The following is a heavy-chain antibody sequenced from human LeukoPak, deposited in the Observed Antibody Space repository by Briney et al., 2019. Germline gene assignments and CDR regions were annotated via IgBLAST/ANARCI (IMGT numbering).Heavy chain of an antibody. CDR1: GDSISSGGYW. CDR2: ISYGGNT. D-gene: IGHD5-12*01. CDR3: ARAPVATPSEFDY. J-gene: IGHJ4*02. V-gene: IGHV4-31*11. Sequence: SETLSLTCAVSGDSISSGGYWWSWIRQHPGKGPEWIGYISYGGNTYCNPSLKSRVAISADTPKNQFSLKPSSTTAADTAVYYCARAPVATPSEFDYWGQGTLVTVSS.